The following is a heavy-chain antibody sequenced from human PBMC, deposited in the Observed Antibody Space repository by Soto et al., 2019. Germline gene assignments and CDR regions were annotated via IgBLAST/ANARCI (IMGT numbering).Heavy chain of an antibody. Sequence: QSQTLSLTCAISGDSVSSNSAAWNWIRQSPSRGLEWLGRTYYRSKWYNDYAVSVKSRITINPDTSKNQFSLQLNSVTPEDTAVYYCARGYDPDSSGFYYFDYWGQGTLVTVSS. V-gene: IGHV6-1*01. CDR1: GDSVSSNSAA. D-gene: IGHD3-22*01. J-gene: IGHJ4*02. CDR3: ARGYDPDSSGFYYFDY. CDR2: TYYRSKWYN.